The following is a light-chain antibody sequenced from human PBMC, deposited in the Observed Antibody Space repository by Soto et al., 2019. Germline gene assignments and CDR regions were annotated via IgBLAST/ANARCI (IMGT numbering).Light chain of an antibody. Sequence: QSPLPQPLSLSGPPGQSVTISCTGTSSDVGGYNYVSWYQQHPGKAPKLMIYDVSKRPSGVPDRFSGSKSGNTASLTISGLQAEDEADYYCCSYAGSYTYVFGTGTKVTVL. CDR3: CSYAGSYTYV. V-gene: IGLV2-11*01. J-gene: IGLJ1*01. CDR1: SSDVGGYNY. CDR2: DVS.